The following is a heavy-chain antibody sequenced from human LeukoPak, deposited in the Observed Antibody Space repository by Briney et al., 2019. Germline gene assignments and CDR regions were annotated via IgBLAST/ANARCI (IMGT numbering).Heavy chain of an antibody. J-gene: IGHJ6*03. D-gene: IGHD3-22*01. CDR3: ARDHSSGYYYPPNYYYYMDV. V-gene: IGHV1-2*02. CDR2: INPNSGGT. Sequence: GASVKVSCKASGYTFTGYYMHWVRQAPGQGLEWMGWINPNSGGTNYAQKFQGRVTMTRDTSISTAYMELSRLRSDDTAVYYCARDHSSGYYYPPNYYYYMDVWGKGTTVTVSS. CDR1: GYTFTGYY.